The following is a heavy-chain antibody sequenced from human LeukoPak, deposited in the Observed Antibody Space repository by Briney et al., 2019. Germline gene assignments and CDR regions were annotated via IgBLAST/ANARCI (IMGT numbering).Heavy chain of an antibody. D-gene: IGHD1-26*01. CDR2: FYHAGNS. V-gene: IGHV4-59*11. J-gene: IGHJ4*02. CDR3: ARDGPTSTAPFDN. CDR1: GGPITSHF. Sequence: SETLSLTCTVSGGPITSHFWSWIRQPPGEGLEWIGNFYHAGNSNFNPSLKSRVTMSMDTSKNQFSPELSSVTAADTAVYFCARDGPTSTAPFDNWGQGTLVTVSS.